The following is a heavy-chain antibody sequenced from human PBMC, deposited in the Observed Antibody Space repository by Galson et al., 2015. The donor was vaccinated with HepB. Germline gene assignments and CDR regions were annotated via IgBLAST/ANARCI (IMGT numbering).Heavy chain of an antibody. CDR2: ITYDGSGK. CDR3: TDFEVN. Sequence: SLRLSCAASGFTFSHFGMHWVRQAPGKGLEWVAVITYDGSGKYYADSVKGRFTISRDNSKNTLYLQIDSLSAEDTAVYYCTDFEVNWGQGTLVTVSS. V-gene: IGHV3-30*04. D-gene: IGHD2/OR15-2a*01. CDR1: GFTFSHFG. J-gene: IGHJ4*02.